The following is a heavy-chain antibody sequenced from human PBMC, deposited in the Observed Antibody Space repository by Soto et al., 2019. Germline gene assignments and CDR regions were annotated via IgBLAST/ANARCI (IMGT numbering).Heavy chain of an antibody. V-gene: IGHV3-21*01. CDR1: GFTFSSYS. D-gene: IGHD4-17*01. CDR3: ARDRGDDYGDYGPHYYYYYGMDV. Sequence: EVPLVESGGGLVKPGGSPRLSCAASGFTFSSYSMNWVRQAPGKGLEWVSSISSSSSYIYYADSVKGRFTISRDNAKNSLYLQMNSLRAEDTAVYYCARDRGDDYGDYGPHYYYYYGMDVW. CDR2: ISSSSSYI. J-gene: IGHJ6*01.